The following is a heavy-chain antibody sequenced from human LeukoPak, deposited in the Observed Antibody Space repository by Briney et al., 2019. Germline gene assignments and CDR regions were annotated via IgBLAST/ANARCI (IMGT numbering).Heavy chain of an antibody. CDR2: ISAYNGNT. Sequence: ASVKVSCKASGYTFTSYGISWVRQAPGQRLEWMGWISAYNGNTNYAQKLQGRVTMTTDTSTTTAYMELRSLRSDDTAVYYCARAYYYDSSGYYRVVTPPDYWGQGTLVTVSS. V-gene: IGHV1-18*01. CDR3: ARAYYYDSSGYYRVVTPPDY. J-gene: IGHJ4*02. CDR1: GYTFTSYG. D-gene: IGHD3-22*01.